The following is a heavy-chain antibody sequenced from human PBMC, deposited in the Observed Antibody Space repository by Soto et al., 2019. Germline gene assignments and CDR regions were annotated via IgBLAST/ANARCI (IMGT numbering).Heavy chain of an antibody. CDR1: GGSISSDDYY. CDR2: IYYSGST. CDR3: ARVNGDYDFDF. Sequence: QVQLQESGPGLVKPSQTLSLTCTVSGGSISSDDYYWSWIRQPPGEGLEWIGYIYYSGSTYYNPSLKSRVTISVDTSKNPFPLKLSSVTAADTAVYYWARVNGDYDFDFWGQGTLVTVSS. D-gene: IGHD4-17*01. J-gene: IGHJ4*02. V-gene: IGHV4-30-4*01.